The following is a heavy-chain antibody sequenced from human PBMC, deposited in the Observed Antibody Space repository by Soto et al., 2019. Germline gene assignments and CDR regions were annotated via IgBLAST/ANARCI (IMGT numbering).Heavy chain of an antibody. V-gene: IGHV1-2*02. CDR3: ARDLVTMVRGTTPNYGMDV. CDR1: GYTFTGYY. CDR2: INPNSGGT. J-gene: IGHJ6*02. D-gene: IGHD3-10*01. Sequence: SVKVSCKASGYTFTGYYMHWVRQAPGQGLEWMGWINPNSGGTNYAQKFQGRVTMTRDTSISTAYMELSRLRSDDTAVYCCARDLVTMVRGTTPNYGMDVWGQGTTVTVSS.